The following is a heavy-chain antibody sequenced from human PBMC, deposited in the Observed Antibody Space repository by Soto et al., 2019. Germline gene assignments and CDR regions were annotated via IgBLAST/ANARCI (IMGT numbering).Heavy chain of an antibody. CDR2: ISSSSGTI. CDR1: GFTFSSYS. V-gene: IGHV3-48*02. D-gene: IGHD6-19*01. J-gene: IGHJ5*02. CDR3: ARARYSSGWGWFDP. Sequence: EVQLVESGGGLVQPGGSLRLSCAASGFTFSSYSMNWVRQAPGKGLEWVSYISSSSGTIYYADSVKGRFTISRNNAKNSLYLQMNSLRDEDTAVYYCARARYSSGWGWFDPWGQGTLVTVSS.